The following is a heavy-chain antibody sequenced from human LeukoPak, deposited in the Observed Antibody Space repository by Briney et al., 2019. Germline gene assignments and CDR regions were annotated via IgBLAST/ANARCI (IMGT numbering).Heavy chain of an antibody. Sequence: PSETLSLTCTVSGGSMSSYYWSWIRQPPGKGLEWIGFIYYRGCTKYNPSLKSRVTISVDTSKNQFSLKLSSVTAADTAVYYCARGARAGYNLEPFDYWGQGTLVTVSS. CDR3: ARGARAGYNLEPFDY. V-gene: IGHV4-59*08. J-gene: IGHJ4*02. CDR1: GGSMSSYY. D-gene: IGHD5-24*01. CDR2: IYYRGCT.